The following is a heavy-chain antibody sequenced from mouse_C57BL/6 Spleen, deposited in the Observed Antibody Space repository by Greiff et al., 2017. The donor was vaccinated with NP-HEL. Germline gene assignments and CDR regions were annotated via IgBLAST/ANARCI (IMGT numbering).Heavy chain of an antibody. V-gene: IGHV14-4*01. CDR2: IDPENGDT. J-gene: IGHJ3*01. D-gene: IGHD2-12*01. Sequence: DVQLQESGAELVRPGASVKLSCTASGFNIKDDYMHWVKQRPEQGLEWIGWIDPENGDTEYASKFQGKATITADTSSNTAYLQLSSLTSEDTSVYYCTTDLDDGAWFAYWGQGTLVTVSA. CDR3: TTDLDDGAWFAY. CDR1: GFNIKDDY.